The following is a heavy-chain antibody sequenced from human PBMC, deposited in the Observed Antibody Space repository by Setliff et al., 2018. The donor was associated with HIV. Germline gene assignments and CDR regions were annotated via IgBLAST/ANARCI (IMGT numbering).Heavy chain of an antibody. Sequence: SETLSLTCTVSGGSISISSYYWGWIRQPPGKGLEWIGSIYYSGHTYYNPSLKSRVTLSVDTSKNQFSLKLSSVTAADTAVYYCARRGAYSSGWYQFGFDYWGQGTLVTVSS. CDR3: ARRGAYSSGWYQFGFDY. CDR2: IYYSGHT. D-gene: IGHD6-19*01. CDR1: GGSISISSYY. J-gene: IGHJ4*02. V-gene: IGHV4-39*01.